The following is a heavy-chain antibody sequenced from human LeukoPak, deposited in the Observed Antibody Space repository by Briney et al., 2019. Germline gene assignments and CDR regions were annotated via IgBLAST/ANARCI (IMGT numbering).Heavy chain of an antibody. J-gene: IGHJ4*02. Sequence: SETLSLTCTVSGGSISSSSYYWGWIRQPPGKGLEWIGSIYYSGSTYYNPSLKSRVTISVDTSKNQFSLKLSSVTAADTAVYYCARDIRGIFGVVTLHYFDYWGQGTLVTVSS. CDR3: ARDIRGIFGVVTLHYFDY. CDR1: GGSISSSSYY. V-gene: IGHV4-39*07. CDR2: IYYSGST. D-gene: IGHD3-3*01.